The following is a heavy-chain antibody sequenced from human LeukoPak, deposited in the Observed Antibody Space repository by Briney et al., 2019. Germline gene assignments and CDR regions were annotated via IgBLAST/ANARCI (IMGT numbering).Heavy chain of an antibody. CDR3: ARETSQKGAHYMDV. V-gene: IGHV4-59*01. CDR2: IYYSGYT. CDR1: GLSISIYY. J-gene: IGHJ6*03. D-gene: IGHD3-16*01. Sequence: PSETLSLTCTVSGLSISIYYWSWIRQPPGKGLKWIGNIYYSGYTTYSPSLRSRVTISVDTSKNQFSLKLSSVTAADTAVYYCARETSQKGAHYMDVWGKGTTITISS.